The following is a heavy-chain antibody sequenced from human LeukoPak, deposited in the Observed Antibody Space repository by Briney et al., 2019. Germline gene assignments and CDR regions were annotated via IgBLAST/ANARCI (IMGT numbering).Heavy chain of an antibody. V-gene: IGHV4-39*07. Sequence: SETLSLTCTVSGGSISSSSYYWGWVRQPPGKALEWIGNIFYSGSTYYSPSLKSRVTISVDTSKNQFSLKLSSVTAADTAVYYCARGKAAPYWGQGTLVTVSS. J-gene: IGHJ4*02. CDR3: ARGKAAPY. D-gene: IGHD6-13*01. CDR2: IFYSGST. CDR1: GGSISSSSYY.